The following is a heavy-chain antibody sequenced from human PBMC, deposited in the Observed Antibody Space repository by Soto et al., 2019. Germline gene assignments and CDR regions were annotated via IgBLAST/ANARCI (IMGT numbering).Heavy chain of an antibody. CDR1: GYTFTNYA. CDR3: ATLNPVGYKYDLAFDY. D-gene: IGHD3-16*01. J-gene: IGHJ4*02. Sequence: QVHLVQSGAEVKKPGASVKVSCKASGYTFTNYAMHWVRQAPGQRLEYMGWVNGGNGETKYSQKFQGTVTFTRDTSANTAYLELSSLRSEDTALYYCATLNPVGYKYDLAFDYWGQGTLVTVSS. CDR2: VNGGNGET. V-gene: IGHV1-3*01.